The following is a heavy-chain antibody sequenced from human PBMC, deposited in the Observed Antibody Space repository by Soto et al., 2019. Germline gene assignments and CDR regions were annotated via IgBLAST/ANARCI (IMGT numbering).Heavy chain of an antibody. V-gene: IGHV3-23*01. CDR1: GFTFNNYA. Sequence: PGGSLRLSCAASGFTFNNYAMSWVRQAPGKGLEWVSAISANGQGIYYADSVKDRFIISRDSSKNTVFLHMDSLTAEDTAVYYCAKDRNYPRDQFHNWGQGTLVTVS. D-gene: IGHD1-7*01. CDR2: ISANGQGI. J-gene: IGHJ4*02. CDR3: AKDRNYPRDQFHN.